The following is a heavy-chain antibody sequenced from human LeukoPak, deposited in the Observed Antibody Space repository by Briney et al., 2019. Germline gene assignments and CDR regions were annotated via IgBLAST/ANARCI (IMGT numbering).Heavy chain of an antibody. CDR2: IISDGSST. Sequence: GSLRLSCAASGFAFSNYWMHWVRQTPGKGLVWVSRIISDGSSTSYADSVKGRFTISRDNAKNSLYLQMNSLRAEDTAVYYCARDPNYWGQGTLVTVSS. J-gene: IGHJ4*02. CDR3: ARDPNY. CDR1: GFAFSNYW. V-gene: IGHV3-74*01.